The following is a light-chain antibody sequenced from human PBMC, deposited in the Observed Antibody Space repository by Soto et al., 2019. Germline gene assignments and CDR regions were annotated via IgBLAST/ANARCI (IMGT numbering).Light chain of an antibody. V-gene: IGKV3-15*01. J-gene: IGKJ1*01. CDR1: QSVSGN. CDR2: GAS. Sequence: IVMTQSPATLSASPGDRATLFCQASQSVSGNLAWYQQKPGQAPRLLIYGASTMATGIPARFSGSSCGTEFSLTTISLQHEDFFVYYCQQQNNCHPWTFGQGTKVDIK. CDR3: QQQNNCHPWT.